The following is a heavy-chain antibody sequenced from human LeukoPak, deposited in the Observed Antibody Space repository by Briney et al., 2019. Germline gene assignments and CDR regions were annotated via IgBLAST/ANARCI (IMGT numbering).Heavy chain of an antibody. J-gene: IGHJ4*02. Sequence: ASVKVSCKASGYTFTGYYIHWVRQAPGQGLEWMGWINPNSGDTNYAQKFQGRVTMTRDTSSSTAYMELSRLRSDDTAVYYCARDHSYYDSGSYSNVDYWGQGTLVTVSS. D-gene: IGHD3-10*01. CDR3: ARDHSYYDSGSYSNVDY. CDR2: INPNSGDT. V-gene: IGHV1-2*02. CDR1: GYTFTGYY.